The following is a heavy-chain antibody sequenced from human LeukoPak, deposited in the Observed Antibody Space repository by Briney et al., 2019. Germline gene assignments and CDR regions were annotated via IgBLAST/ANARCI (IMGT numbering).Heavy chain of an antibody. Sequence: GGSLRLSCVASGFTFSSHNMNWVRQAPGKGLEWVSYISSSYNTIYYRDSVQGRFIISRDNAKNSLSLQMNSLRAEDSGIYYCARATSDSSGYPVSDYWGQGTLVTVSS. CDR2: ISSSYNTI. J-gene: IGHJ4*02. CDR1: GFTFSSHN. CDR3: ARATSDSSGYPVSDY. D-gene: IGHD3-22*01. V-gene: IGHV3-48*03.